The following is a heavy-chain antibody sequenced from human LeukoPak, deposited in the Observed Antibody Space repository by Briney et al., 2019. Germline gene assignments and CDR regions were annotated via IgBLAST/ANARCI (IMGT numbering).Heavy chain of an antibody. J-gene: IGHJ6*03. CDR1: GYTFTSYD. CDR2: MNPNSGNT. Sequence: VSVKVSCKASGYTFTSYDINWVRQATGQGLEWMGWMNPNSGNTGYAQKFQGRVTMTRNTSISTAYMELSSLRSEDTAVYYCARVAAAGTYYYYYMDVWGKGTTVNVSS. CDR3: ARVAAAGTYYYYYMDV. V-gene: IGHV1-8*01. D-gene: IGHD6-13*01.